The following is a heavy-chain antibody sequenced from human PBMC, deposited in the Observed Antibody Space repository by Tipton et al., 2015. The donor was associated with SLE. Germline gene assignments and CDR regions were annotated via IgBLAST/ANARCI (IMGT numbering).Heavy chain of an antibody. V-gene: IGHV4-30-2*01. CDR3: ARGPNDAFDI. J-gene: IGHJ3*02. Sequence: TLSLTCAVSGGSIRTGGYTLSWIRQPPGKGLEWIGYIYHSGSIDYNPSLKRRVTISADRSQNQISLKLTSVTAADTAMYYCARGPNDAFDIWGQGTMVTVSS. CDR2: IYHSGSI. CDR1: GGSIRTGGYT.